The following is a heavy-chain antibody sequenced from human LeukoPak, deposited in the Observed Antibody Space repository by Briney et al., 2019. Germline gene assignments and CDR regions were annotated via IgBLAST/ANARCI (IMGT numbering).Heavy chain of an antibody. J-gene: IGHJ4*02. CDR2: IYYSGNT. D-gene: IGHD3-16*01. CDR1: GGSISNYY. Sequence: SETLSPTCTVSGGSISNYYWSWIRQPPGKGLEWIGYIYYSGNTNYNPSLKSRVTISVDTSKNQFSLKLNSVTAADTAVYYCARQPHPRGYFDYWGQGTLVTVFS. V-gene: IGHV4-59*12. CDR3: ARQPHPRGYFDY.